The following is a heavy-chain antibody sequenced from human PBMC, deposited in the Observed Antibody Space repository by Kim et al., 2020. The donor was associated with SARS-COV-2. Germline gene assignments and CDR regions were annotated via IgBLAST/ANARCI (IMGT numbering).Heavy chain of an antibody. CDR3: ARDEVNYYYGMDV. CDR2: IIPILGIA. Sequence: SVKVSCKASGGTFSSYAISWVRQAPGQGLEWMGRIIPILGIANYAQKFQGRVTITADKSTSTAYMELSSLRSEDTAVYYCARDEVNYYYGMDVWGQGTTVTVSS. CDR1: GGTFSSYA. V-gene: IGHV1-69*04. J-gene: IGHJ6*02.